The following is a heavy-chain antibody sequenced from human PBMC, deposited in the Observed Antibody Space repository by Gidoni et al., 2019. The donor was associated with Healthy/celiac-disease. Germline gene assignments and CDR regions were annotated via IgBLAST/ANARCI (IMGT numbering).Heavy chain of an antibody. CDR2: INHSGST. D-gene: IGHD2-15*01. Sequence: QVQLQQWGAGLLKPSETLSLPCAVYGGSFSGYYWSWIRQPPGKGLEWIGEINHSGSTNYNPSLKSRVTISVDTSKNQFSLKLSSVTAADTAVYYCAREGYCSGGSCYASPGMDVWGQGTTVTVSS. CDR1: GGSFSGYY. CDR3: AREGYCSGGSCYASPGMDV. V-gene: IGHV4-34*01. J-gene: IGHJ6*02.